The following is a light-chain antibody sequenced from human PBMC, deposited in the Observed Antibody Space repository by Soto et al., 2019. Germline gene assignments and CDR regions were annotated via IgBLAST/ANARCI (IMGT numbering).Light chain of an antibody. Sequence: EIVLTQSPAPLSVSPGERATLSCRASQSVRSNLAWCQQKPGQAPRLLIYGASTRATGIPARFSGSGSGTEFTRTISGLQAEDFAVYYCQQYNNGAFTFGPGTKVDIK. V-gene: IGKV3-15*01. CDR3: QQYNNGAFT. J-gene: IGKJ3*01. CDR1: QSVRSN. CDR2: GAS.